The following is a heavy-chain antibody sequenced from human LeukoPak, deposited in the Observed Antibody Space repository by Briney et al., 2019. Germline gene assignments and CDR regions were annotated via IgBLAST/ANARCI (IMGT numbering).Heavy chain of an antibody. D-gene: IGHD2-21*01. V-gene: IGHV4-34*01. CDR3: ARGYSSVGLNY. CDR2: INHSGST. Sequence: SETLSLTCAVYGGSFSGYYWSCIRQPPRKGLEWIGEINHSGSTNYNPSLKSRVTISVDTSKNQFSLKLSSVTAADTAVYYCARGYSSVGLNYWGQGTLVTVSS. J-gene: IGHJ4*02. CDR1: GGSFSGYY.